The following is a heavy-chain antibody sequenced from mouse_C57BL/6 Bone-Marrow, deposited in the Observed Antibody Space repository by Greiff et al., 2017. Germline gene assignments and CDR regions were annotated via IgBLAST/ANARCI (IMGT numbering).Heavy chain of an antibody. Sequence: EVKLMESGAELVKPGASVKLSCTASGFTIKDYYMHWVKQRPEQGLEWIGRIDPEDGETKYAPKFQGKATITADTSSNTAYLQLSSLTSEDTAVYYCARATVGGDFDVWGRGTTVTVSA. J-gene: IGHJ1*03. CDR3: ARATVGGDFDV. CDR2: IDPEDGET. CDR1: GFTIKDYY. D-gene: IGHD1-1*01. V-gene: IGHV14-2*01.